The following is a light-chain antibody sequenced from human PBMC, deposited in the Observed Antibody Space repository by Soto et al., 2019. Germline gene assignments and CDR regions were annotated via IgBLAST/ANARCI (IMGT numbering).Light chain of an antibody. CDR2: GAH. Sequence: EIVLTQSPGTLSLSPGERATLSCRASQSIRSHYLAWYQQKPGQAPRLLISGAHNRAPGIPDRFSGSESGTDFALRISRLEPEDFAVYYCQLYGSSVTFGQGTKVEIK. CDR1: QSIRSHY. V-gene: IGKV3-20*01. CDR3: QLYGSSVT. J-gene: IGKJ1*01.